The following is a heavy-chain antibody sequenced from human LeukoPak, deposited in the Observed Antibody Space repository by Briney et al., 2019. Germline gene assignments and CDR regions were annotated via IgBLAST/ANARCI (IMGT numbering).Heavy chain of an antibody. D-gene: IGHD3-22*01. V-gene: IGHV3-48*01. J-gene: IGHJ3*02. CDR1: GFTFTTYW. Sequence: GESLTLSCALSGFTFTTYWMSSVRQAPGKGLEWVSYISSSSSTISYTGSVKGRFTISREKPKHYLYIELSRVRADDKAVYYCARDFHRYYYDCGDYYTTFDIWGQGKMVTVSS. CDR2: ISSSSSTI. CDR3: ARDFHRYYYDCGDYYTTFDI.